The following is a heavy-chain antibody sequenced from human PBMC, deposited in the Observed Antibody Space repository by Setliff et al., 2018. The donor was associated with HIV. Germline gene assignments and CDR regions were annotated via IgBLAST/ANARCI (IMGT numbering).Heavy chain of an antibody. V-gene: IGHV3-23*01. CDR1: GFTFSTYW. CDR2: ISLSGGST. D-gene: IGHD3-10*01. Sequence: PGGSLRLSCAASGFTFSTYWMHWVRQAPGKGLEWVSGISLSGGSTYYADSVKGRFTIFRDNSKKTLYLQMNSLRAEDAAVYYCAREVWSEDDNWGQGTLVTVS. J-gene: IGHJ4*02. CDR3: AREVWSEDDN.